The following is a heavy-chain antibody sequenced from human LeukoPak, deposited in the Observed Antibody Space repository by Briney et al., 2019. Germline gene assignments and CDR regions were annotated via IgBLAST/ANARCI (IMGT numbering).Heavy chain of an antibody. V-gene: IGHV1-69*02. Sequence: SVKVSCKASGGTFSSYTISWVRQAPGQGLEWMGRIIPTLGIANYAQKFQGRVTITADKSTSTAHMELSSLRSEDTAVYYCARTMVRGVMSMYYFDYWGQGTLVTVSS. J-gene: IGHJ4*02. CDR3: ARTMVRGVMSMYYFDY. CDR2: IIPTLGIA. CDR1: GGTFSSYT. D-gene: IGHD3-10*01.